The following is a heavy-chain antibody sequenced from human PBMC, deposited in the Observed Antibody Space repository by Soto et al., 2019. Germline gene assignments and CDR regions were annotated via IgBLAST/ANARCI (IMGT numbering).Heavy chain of an antibody. CDR3: ARFVRHQLPTIDF. J-gene: IGHJ4*02. CDR2: INPSGGST. V-gene: IGHV1-46*01. D-gene: IGHD2-2*01. CDR1: GYTFTSYY. Sequence: ASVKVSCKASGYTFTSYYMHWVRQAPGQGLEWMGIINPSGGSTSYAQKFQGRVTMTRDTSTSTVYMELIGLRSDDTAVYYCARFVRHQLPTIDFWGQGTLVT.